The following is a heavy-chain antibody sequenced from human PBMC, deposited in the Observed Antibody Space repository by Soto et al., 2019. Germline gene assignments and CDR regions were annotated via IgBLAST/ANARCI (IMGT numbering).Heavy chain of an antibody. J-gene: IGHJ4*02. V-gene: IGHV3-7*01. CDR3: ARDPFYYGSGSVDY. Sequence: EVQLVESGGGLVQPGGSLRLSCAASGFTFSSYWMSWVRQAPGKGLEWVANIKQDGSEKYYVDSVKGRFTISRDNAKNSLYLQMNSLRAVDTAVYYCARDPFYYGSGSVDYWGQGTLVTVFS. CDR1: GFTFSSYW. CDR2: IKQDGSEK. D-gene: IGHD3-10*01.